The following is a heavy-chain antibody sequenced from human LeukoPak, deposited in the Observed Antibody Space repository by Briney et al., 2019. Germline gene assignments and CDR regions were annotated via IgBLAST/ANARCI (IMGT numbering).Heavy chain of an antibody. CDR1: GFTSSSYW. D-gene: IGHD4-23*01. Sequence: GGSLRLSCAASGFTSSSYWMHWVRQAPGKGLVWVSRIHTDGSRTNYADSVKGRFTISRDNAKNTLYLQMNSLRAEDTAVYYCARGGGPLSSGNFWFDPWGQGTLVTVSS. V-gene: IGHV3-74*01. CDR2: IHTDGSRT. J-gene: IGHJ5*02. CDR3: ARGGGPLSSGNFWFDP.